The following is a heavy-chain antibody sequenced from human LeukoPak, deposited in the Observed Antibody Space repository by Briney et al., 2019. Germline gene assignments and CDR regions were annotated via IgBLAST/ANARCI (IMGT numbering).Heavy chain of an antibody. CDR2: ISSSSSTM. J-gene: IGHJ4*02. CDR3: ARARYSSGWYFDY. Sequence: PGGSLRLSCAVSGFPFINYEMNWVRQAPGKGLEWVSYISSSSSTMYYADSVKGRFTISRDNAKNSLYLQMNSLRAEDTAVYYCARARYSSGWYFDYWGQGTLVTVSS. V-gene: IGHV3-48*01. D-gene: IGHD6-19*01. CDR1: GFPFINYE.